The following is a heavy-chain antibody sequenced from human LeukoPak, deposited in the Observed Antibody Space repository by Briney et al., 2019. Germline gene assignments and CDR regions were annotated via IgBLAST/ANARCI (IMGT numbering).Heavy chain of an antibody. CDR3: ARDRRDGYKIYYYMDV. CDR2: ISGSGGST. Sequence: PSETLSLTCAVSGGSISSSNWWSWVRQPPGKGLEWASAISGSGGSTYYADSVKGRSTISRDNSKNTLYLQMNSLRAEDTAVYYCARDRRDGYKIYYYMDVWGKGTTVTISS. V-gene: IGHV3-66*01. J-gene: IGHJ6*03. CDR1: GGSISSSNW. D-gene: IGHD5-24*01.